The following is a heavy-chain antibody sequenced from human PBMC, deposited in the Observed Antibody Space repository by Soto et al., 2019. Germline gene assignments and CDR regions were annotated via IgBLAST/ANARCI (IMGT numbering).Heavy chain of an antibody. CDR3: ARGVGGFHDY. V-gene: IGHV3-21*01. J-gene: IGHJ4*02. CDR2: ISSSSSYI. Sequence: EVQLVESGGGLVKPGGSLRLSCAASGFTFSSYSMNWVRQAPGKGLEWVSSISSSSSYIYYADSVKGRFNIYRDNAKNSLYLQMNSLRAEDTAVYYCARGVGGFHDYWGQGTLGTVSS. D-gene: IGHD2-15*01. CDR1: GFTFSSYS.